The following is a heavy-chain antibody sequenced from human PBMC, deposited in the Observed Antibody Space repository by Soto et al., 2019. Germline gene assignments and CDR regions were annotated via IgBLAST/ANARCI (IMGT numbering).Heavy chain of an antibody. CDR2: IHHSGDT. CDR1: GGCMSFYS. J-gene: IGHJ3*02. Sequence: ASETLSLTCAVSGGCMSFYSWSWIRQPPGKGLEWIGYIHHSGDTDYNPSLKSRVTISVDRPQNQLSLKLTSVTTADTAVYYCARAHCSNGICYAFDIWGPGTKVTVSS. CDR3: ARAHCSNGICYAFDI. V-gene: IGHV4-59*01. D-gene: IGHD2-8*01.